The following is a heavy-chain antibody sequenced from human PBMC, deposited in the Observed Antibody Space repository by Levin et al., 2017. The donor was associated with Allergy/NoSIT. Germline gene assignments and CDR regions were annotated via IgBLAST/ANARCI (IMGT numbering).Heavy chain of an antibody. CDR3: ARGLRSRVKKVVTALPFDY. CDR1: GGSFSGYY. V-gene: IGHV4-34*01. D-gene: IGHD4-23*01. J-gene: IGHJ4*02. CDR2: INHSGST. Sequence: SETLSLTCAVYGGSFSGYYWSWIRQPPGKGLEWIGEINHSGSTNYNPSLKSRVTISVDTSKNQFSLKLSSVTAADTAVYYCARGLRSRVKKVVTALPFDYWGQGTLVTVSS.